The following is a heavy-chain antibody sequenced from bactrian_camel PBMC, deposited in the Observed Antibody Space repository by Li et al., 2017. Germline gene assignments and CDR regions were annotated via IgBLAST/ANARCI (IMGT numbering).Heavy chain of an antibody. Sequence: HVQLVESGGGLVQPGGSLRLSCVTSGFTFSDYDVSWVRQAPGKGLEWVSRIVSDGSNTYYTDSVKGRFTISKSDAENILTLQLNDLKPEDSGLYRCAASSGGDCKITQNSPPSQYAYRYWGQGTQVTVS. V-gene: IGHV3-2*01. CDR2: IVSDGSNT. CDR3: AASSGGDCKITQNSPPSQYAYRY. J-gene: IGHJ4*01. CDR1: GFTFSDYD. D-gene: IGHD2*01.